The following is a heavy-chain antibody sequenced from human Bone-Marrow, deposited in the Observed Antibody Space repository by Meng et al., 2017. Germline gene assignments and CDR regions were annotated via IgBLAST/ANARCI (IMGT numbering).Heavy chain of an antibody. CDR1: GFTFDDYA. CDR3: AKGYCSSTSCYVDY. Sequence: GGSLRLYCAASGFTFDDYAMHWVRQAPGKGLEWVSGISWNSGSIGYADSVKGRFTISRDNAKNSLYLQMNSLRAEDMALYYCAKGYCSSTSCYVDYWGQGTLVTVSS. J-gene: IGHJ4*02. D-gene: IGHD2-2*01. CDR2: ISWNSGSI. V-gene: IGHV3-9*03.